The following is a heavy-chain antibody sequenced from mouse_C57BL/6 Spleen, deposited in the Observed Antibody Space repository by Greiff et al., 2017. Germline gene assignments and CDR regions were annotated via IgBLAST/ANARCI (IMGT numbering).Heavy chain of an antibody. CDR1: GFTFSDYG. D-gene: IGHD1-1*01. Sequence: DVHLVESGGGLVKPGGSLKLSCAASGFTFSDYGMHWVRQAPEKGLEWVAYISSGSSTIYYADTVKGRFTISRDNAKNTLFLQMTSLRSEDTAMYYCARKAYYGSSPYAMDYWGQGTSVTVSS. J-gene: IGHJ4*01. V-gene: IGHV5-17*01. CDR2: ISSGSSTI. CDR3: ARKAYYGSSPYAMDY.